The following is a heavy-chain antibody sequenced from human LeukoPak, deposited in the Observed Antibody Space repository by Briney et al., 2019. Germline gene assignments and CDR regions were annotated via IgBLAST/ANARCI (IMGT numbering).Heavy chain of an antibody. J-gene: IGHJ4*02. CDR2: INHSGST. D-gene: IGHD1-1*01. Sequence: SETLSLTCAVYGGSFSGYYWSWIRQPPGKGLEWIGEINHSGSTNYNPSLKSRVTISVDTSKNQFSLRLSSVTAADTAVYYCGSNWSDFDYWGQGILVTVSS. V-gene: IGHV4-34*01. CDR1: GGSFSGYY. CDR3: GSNWSDFDY.